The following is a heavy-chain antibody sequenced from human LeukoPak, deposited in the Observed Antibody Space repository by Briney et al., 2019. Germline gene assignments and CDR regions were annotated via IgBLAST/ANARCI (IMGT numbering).Heavy chain of an antibody. J-gene: IGHJ4*02. CDR2: IYSGGST. V-gene: IGHV3-53*01. CDR1: GYTVSSDY. CDR3: ARGTIARLGPFDC. Sequence: PGGSLRLSCAASGYTVSSDYMSWVRKAPGRGLEWVSVIYSGGSTFYADPVKGRFTISRDNSKNTLHLQMNSLRVEDTAIYYCARGTIARLGPFDCWGQGTLVIVSS. D-gene: IGHD6-6*01.